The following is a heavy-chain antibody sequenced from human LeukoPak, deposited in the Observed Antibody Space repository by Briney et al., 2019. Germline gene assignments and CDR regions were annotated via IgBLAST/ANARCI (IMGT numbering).Heavy chain of an antibody. J-gene: IGHJ3*02. Sequence: GASVKVSCKASGYTFSGHYMHWVRQAPGHGLAWMGWINANSGGTKYAQNFHDRVTMTRDTSVSTAYMDLSRLRFDDAAVYYCARYLAAPYDAFDIWGQGTMVTVSS. V-gene: IGHV1-2*02. CDR2: INANSGGT. D-gene: IGHD6-6*01. CDR3: ARYLAAPYDAFDI. CDR1: GYTFSGHY.